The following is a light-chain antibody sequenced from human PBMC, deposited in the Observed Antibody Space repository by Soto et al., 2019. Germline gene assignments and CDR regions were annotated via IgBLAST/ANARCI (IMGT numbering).Light chain of an antibody. CDR2: WAS. Sequence: DIVMTQSPDSLAVFLGERATINCKSSQSVLYSSNNKNYLAWYQQKPGQPPKLLIYWASTRESGVPDRFSGSGSGTDFTLTISSLQAEDVAVYYCQQYYSTPLTFGGGTKVEI. CDR1: QSVLYSSNNKNY. J-gene: IGKJ4*01. V-gene: IGKV4-1*01. CDR3: QQYYSTPLT.